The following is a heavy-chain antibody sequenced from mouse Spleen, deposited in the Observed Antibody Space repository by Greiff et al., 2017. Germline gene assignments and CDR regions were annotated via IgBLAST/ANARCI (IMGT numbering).Heavy chain of an antibody. CDR1: GYTFTDYN. J-gene: IGHJ2*01. D-gene: IGHD1-1*01. CDR2: INPNNGGT. V-gene: IGHV1-22*01. Sequence: DVQLQESGPELVKPGASVKMSCKASGYTFTDYNMHWVKQSPGKSLEWIGYINPNNGGTSYNQKFKGKATLTVNKSSSTAYMELRSLTSEDSAVYYCARGDYYGSSSDYWGQGTTLTVSS. CDR3: ARGDYYGSSSDY.